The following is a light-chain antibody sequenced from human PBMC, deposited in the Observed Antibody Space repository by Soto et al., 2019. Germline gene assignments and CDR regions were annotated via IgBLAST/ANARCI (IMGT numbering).Light chain of an antibody. CDR1: QDIFKY. CDR3: QHYIDLPIN. Sequence: DIRMTQSPSSLSASVGDRVIITCQASQDIFKYLNWYQQKPGKAPKLLIYDASNLETGVPSRFSGSGSGTEFTFTITSLQPEDIATYYCQHYIDLPINFGGGTKVEI. V-gene: IGKV1-33*01. J-gene: IGKJ4*01. CDR2: DAS.